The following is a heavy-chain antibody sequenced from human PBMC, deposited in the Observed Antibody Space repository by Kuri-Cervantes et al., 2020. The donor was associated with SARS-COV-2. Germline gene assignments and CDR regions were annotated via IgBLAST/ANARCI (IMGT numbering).Heavy chain of an antibody. Sequence: GESLKISCAASGVTFSDYYMSWIRQAPGKGLEWVSYTSSSGSTIYYADSVKGRFTISRDNTKNSLYLQMNSLRAEDTAVYYCARASGSGWYNYYYGMDVWGQGTLVTVSS. J-gene: IGHJ6*02. CDR1: GVTFSDYY. CDR3: ARASGSGWYNYYYGMDV. CDR2: TSSSGSTI. V-gene: IGHV3-11*04. D-gene: IGHD6-19*01.